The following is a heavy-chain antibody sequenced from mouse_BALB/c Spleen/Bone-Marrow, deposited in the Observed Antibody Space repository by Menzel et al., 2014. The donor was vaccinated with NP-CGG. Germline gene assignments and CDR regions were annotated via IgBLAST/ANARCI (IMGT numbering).Heavy chain of an antibody. V-gene: IGHV14-3*02. J-gene: IGHJ2*01. CDR3: ASYDYGYYFDY. CDR1: GFNIKDTY. Sequence: EVQLQQSGAELAKPGASVKLSCTASGFNIKDTYMHWVKQRPEQGLEWIGRIDPANGNTKYDPKFQGKATITADTSSNTAYLQLSSLTSEDTAVYYCASYDYGYYFDYWGQGTTLTVSS. D-gene: IGHD2-4*01. CDR2: IDPANGNT.